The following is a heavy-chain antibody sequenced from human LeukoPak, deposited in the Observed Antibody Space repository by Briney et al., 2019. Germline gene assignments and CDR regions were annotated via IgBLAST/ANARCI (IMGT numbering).Heavy chain of an antibody. V-gene: IGHV3-74*01. J-gene: IGHJ6*03. CDR2: INSDGSST. CDR1: GFTFSSYW. CDR3: ARPPVPGTGYYYMDV. D-gene: IGHD6-13*01. Sequence: PGGSLRLSCAASGFTFSSYWMHWVRQAPGKGLVWVSRINSDGSSTSYADSVKGRFTISRDNAKNTPYLQMNSLRAEDTAVYYCARPPVPGTGYYYMDVWGKGTTVTVSS.